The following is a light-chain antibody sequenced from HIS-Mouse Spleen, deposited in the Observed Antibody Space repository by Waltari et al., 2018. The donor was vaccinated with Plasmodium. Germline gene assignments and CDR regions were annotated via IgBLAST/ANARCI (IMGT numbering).Light chain of an antibody. V-gene: IGLV2-14*01. CDR1: SSDVGGYNY. CDR2: EVS. J-gene: IGLJ1*01. Sequence: QSALTQPASVSGSPGQSITISCTGTSSDVGGYNYVSWYQPHPGKAPKLMIYEVSNRPSGVSNRFSVSKSGNTASLTISGLQAEDEADYYCSSYTSSSTPHVFGTGTKVTGL. CDR3: SSYTSSSTPHV.